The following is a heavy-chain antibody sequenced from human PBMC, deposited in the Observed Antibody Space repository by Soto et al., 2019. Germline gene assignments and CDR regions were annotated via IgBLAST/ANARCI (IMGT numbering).Heavy chain of an antibody. J-gene: IGHJ4*02. CDR1: GYTFSSIG. CDR2: ISPHKGDT. Sequence: EASVKVSCKTSGYTFSSIGISWVRQAPGQGLEWMGWISPHKGDTYYAQRLQGGVTMTTDTSTSTAYMELRSLRSDDTAVYFCARDLDASGSYFTNYWGQGTLVTVSS. CDR3: ARDLDASGSYFTNY. D-gene: IGHD3-10*01. V-gene: IGHV1-18*01.